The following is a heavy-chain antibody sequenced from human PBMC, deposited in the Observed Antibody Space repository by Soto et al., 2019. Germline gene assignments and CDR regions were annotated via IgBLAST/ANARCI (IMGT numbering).Heavy chain of an antibody. V-gene: IGHV3-48*01. Sequence: PGGSLRLSCASSGFTFSSYSMTWVRQAPGKGLEWVSYISSSSSTIYSADSVKGRFTISRDNAKNSLYLQMNSLRAEDTAVYYCARASLEARPNYYYYHYMDVWRKGTTVTVS. CDR2: ISSSSSTI. J-gene: IGHJ6*03. CDR3: ARASLEARPNYYYYHYMDV. CDR1: GFTFSSYS. D-gene: IGHD6-6*01.